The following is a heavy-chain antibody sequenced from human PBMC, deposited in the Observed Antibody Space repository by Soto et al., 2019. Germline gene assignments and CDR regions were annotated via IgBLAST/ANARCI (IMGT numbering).Heavy chain of an antibody. CDR3: AVPTTVTKFYYYYYGMDV. D-gene: IGHD4-17*01. Sequence: ASVKVSCKASGYTFTSYAMYWVRQAPGQRLEWMGWINAGNGNTKYSQKFQGRVTMTRDTSVSTAYMEMSSLRSEDTAVYYCAVPTTVTKFYYYYYGMDVWGQGTTVTVSS. V-gene: IGHV1-3*01. J-gene: IGHJ6*02. CDR2: INAGNGNT. CDR1: GYTFTSYA.